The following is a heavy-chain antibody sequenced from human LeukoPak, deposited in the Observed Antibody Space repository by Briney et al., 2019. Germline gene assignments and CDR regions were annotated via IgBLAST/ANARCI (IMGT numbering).Heavy chain of an antibody. J-gene: IGHJ2*01. V-gene: IGHV3-13*01. Sequence: PGGSLRPSCAVSGFTFSSYDMHWVRQVTGKGLEWVSGISSVGDTYYPGSVKGRFTISRENAKNSLYLQMNSLRAGDTAVYYCARGPFELVWFGERDWYFDLWGRGTLVTVSS. CDR1: GFTFSSYD. CDR3: ARGPFELVWFGERDWYFDL. D-gene: IGHD3-10*01. CDR2: ISSVGDT.